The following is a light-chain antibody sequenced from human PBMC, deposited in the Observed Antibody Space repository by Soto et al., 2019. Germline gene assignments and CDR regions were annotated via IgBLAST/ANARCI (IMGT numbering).Light chain of an antibody. CDR3: QQYGSSGT. V-gene: IGKV3-20*01. J-gene: IGKJ1*01. CDR2: GAS. Sequence: EIVLTQSPGTLSLSPGERATLSCRASQSVRNNYLAWYQQKPGQAPRLLIYGASNRATGFPDRFSGSGSGTDFTLTISRLEPEDFAVYYCQQYGSSGTFGQGTKVEIK. CDR1: QSVRNNY.